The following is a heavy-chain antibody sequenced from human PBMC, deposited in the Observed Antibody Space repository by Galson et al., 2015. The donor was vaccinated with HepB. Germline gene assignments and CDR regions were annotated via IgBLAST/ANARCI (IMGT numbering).Heavy chain of an antibody. CDR3: ARGDIVVVVAVVIYYYGMDV. J-gene: IGHJ6*02. Sequence: SVKVSCKASGYTFTSYYMHWVRQAPGQGLEWMGIINPSGGSTSYAQKFQGRVTMTRDTSTSTVYMELSSLRSEDTAVYYCARGDIVVVVAVVIYYYGMDVWGQGTTVTVSS. CDR1: GYTFTSYY. CDR2: INPSGGST. V-gene: IGHV1-46*03. D-gene: IGHD2-15*01.